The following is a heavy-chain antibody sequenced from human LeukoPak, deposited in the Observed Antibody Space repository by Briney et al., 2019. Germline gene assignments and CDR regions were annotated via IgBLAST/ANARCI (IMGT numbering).Heavy chain of an antibody. V-gene: IGHV3-21*01. CDR2: ISSSSSYI. J-gene: IGHJ3*02. CDR1: GFTVSSNY. Sequence: ASLRLSCVASGFTVSSNYMIWARQAPGKGVEWVSSISSSSSYIYYADSVKGRFTISRDNAKNSLYLQMNSLRAEDTAVYYCARDTHAFDIWGQGTMVTVSS. CDR3: ARDTHAFDI.